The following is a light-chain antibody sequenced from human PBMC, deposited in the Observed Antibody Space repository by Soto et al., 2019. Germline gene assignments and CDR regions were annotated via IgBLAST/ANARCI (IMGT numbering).Light chain of an antibody. CDR1: GSNIGGTT. V-gene: IGLV1-44*01. CDR2: SNN. Sequence: QSVLTQPPSASGTPGQRVTISCSGSGSNIGGTTVNWYQQLPGTAPKLLIYSNNQRPSGVPDRFSGSQSGTSASLAISGLQSEDEADYYCAAWDDSLNGRVFGGGTKLTVL. J-gene: IGLJ3*02. CDR3: AAWDDSLNGRV.